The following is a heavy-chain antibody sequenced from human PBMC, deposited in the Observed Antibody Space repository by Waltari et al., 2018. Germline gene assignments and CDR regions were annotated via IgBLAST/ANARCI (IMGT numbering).Heavy chain of an antibody. CDR2: SRSRGSRT. CDR3: ARDRATGSSSWYDF. CDR1: GFIFSSYD. Sequence: EVQLVESGGGLVQPGGSLRLSCAASGFIFSSYDMNWVRQAPGKGLEWVSYSRSRGSRTDYADCVKGRLTISRDNAKNSLYLQMNSLRAEDTAVYYCARDRATGSSSWYDFWGLGTLVTVSS. V-gene: IGHV3-48*03. D-gene: IGHD1-26*01. J-gene: IGHJ5*01.